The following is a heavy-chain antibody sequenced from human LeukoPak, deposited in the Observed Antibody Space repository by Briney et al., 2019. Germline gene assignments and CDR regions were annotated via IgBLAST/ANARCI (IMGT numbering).Heavy chain of an antibody. CDR1: GYTFRGYG. Sequence: GGSLRLSCAASGYTFRGYGIHWFRQAPGKGLDGVTGIAYDGSRKHYADSVRGRFTISRDNSRNTMDLQMNSLRVEDTAVYHCTRYDSSRFDPWGQGTLVIVSS. J-gene: IGHJ5*02. CDR2: IAYDGSRK. D-gene: IGHD3-3*01. CDR3: TRYDSSRFDP. V-gene: IGHV3-30*03.